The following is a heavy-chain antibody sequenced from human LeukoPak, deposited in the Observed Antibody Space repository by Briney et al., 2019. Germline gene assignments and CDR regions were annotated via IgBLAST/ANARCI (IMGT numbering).Heavy chain of an antibody. J-gene: IGHJ6*03. V-gene: IGHV1-69*06. D-gene: IGHD5-24*01. CDR1: GGTFSSYA. CDR2: IIPIFGTA. CDR3: ARVREDNYYYYYMDV. Sequence: ASVKVSCKASGGTFSSYAISWVRQAPGQGLEWMGGIIPIFGTANYAQKFQGRVTITVDKSTSTAYMELSSLRSEDTAVYYCARVREDNYYYYYMDVWGKGTTVTVSS.